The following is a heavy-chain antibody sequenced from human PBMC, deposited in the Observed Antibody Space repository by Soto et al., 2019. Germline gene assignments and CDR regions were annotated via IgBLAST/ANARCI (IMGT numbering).Heavy chain of an antibody. J-gene: IGHJ5*02. Sequence: GESLKISCKGSGYSFTSYWIGWVRQMPGKGLEWMGIIFPSDSDTRYSPSFQGQVTISADRSTSTVFLQWASLKASDTAVYLCARKDKSGYFNWFDPWGQGTLVTVSS. V-gene: IGHV5-51*01. CDR2: IFPSDSDT. CDR1: GYSFTSYW. D-gene: IGHD3-22*01. CDR3: ARKDKSGYFNWFDP.